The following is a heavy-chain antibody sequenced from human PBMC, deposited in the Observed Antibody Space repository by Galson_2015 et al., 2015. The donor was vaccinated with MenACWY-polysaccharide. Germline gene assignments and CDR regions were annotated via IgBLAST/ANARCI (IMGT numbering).Heavy chain of an antibody. CDR2: MNPNSGNT. Sequence: QSGAEVKKPGTSVKVSCKASGYSFTSNDINWVRQATGQGLEWMGWMNPNSGNTGYSQRFQGRVTMTRNTSISTAYMELSSLGPDDTAIYYCASTRAQTHYFEFWGQGTLVTVSS. J-gene: IGHJ4*02. CDR1: GYSFTSND. CDR3: ASTRAQTHYFEF. V-gene: IGHV1-8*01.